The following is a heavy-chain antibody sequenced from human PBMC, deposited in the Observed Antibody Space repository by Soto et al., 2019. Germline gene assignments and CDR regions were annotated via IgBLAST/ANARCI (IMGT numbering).Heavy chain of an antibody. CDR3: ARRQLWLHFDY. J-gene: IGHJ4*02. CDR2: NYYSGST. V-gene: IGHV4-39*01. CDR1: GGSISSSSYY. D-gene: IGHD5-18*01. Sequence: QLQLQESGPGLVKPSETLSLTCTVSGGSISSSSYYWGWIRQPQGKGLEGIGSNYYSGSTYSNPSLKSRVTISVDTSKNQFSLKLSSVTAADTAVYYCARRQLWLHFDYWGQGTLVTVSS.